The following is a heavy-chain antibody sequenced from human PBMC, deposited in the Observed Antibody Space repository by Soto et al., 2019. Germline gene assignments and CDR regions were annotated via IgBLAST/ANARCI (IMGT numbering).Heavy chain of an antibody. CDR2: ISDDRSNK. D-gene: IGHD3-10*01. CDR1: GFTYSSYG. J-gene: IGHJ6*02. CDR3: AKDKGGVRANYYYYGMDA. Sequence: RGGLRLSCAGSGFTYSSYGMHWVRQAPGKWLKWLAVISDDRSNKYYTDSVKGRFTNSRDNSKNTLYLQKNSLRAEDTAVYYCAKDKGGVRANYYYYGMDAWGQGTTVTVSS. V-gene: IGHV3-30*18.